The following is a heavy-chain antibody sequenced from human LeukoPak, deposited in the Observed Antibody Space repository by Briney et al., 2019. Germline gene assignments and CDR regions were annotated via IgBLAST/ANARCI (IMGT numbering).Heavy chain of an antibody. CDR3: AKDRAGDGAFDI. J-gene: IGHJ3*02. D-gene: IGHD5-24*01. CDR2: ISWNSGSI. Sequence: PGGSLRLSCAASGFTFSSYSMHWVRQAPGKGLEWVSGISWNSGSIGYADSVKGRFTISRDNAKNSLYLQMNSLRAEDTALYYCAKDRAGDGAFDIWGQGTMVTVSS. CDR1: GFTFSSYS. V-gene: IGHV3-9*01.